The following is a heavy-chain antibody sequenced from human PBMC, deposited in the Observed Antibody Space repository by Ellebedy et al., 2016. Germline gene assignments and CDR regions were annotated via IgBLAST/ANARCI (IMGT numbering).Heavy chain of an antibody. D-gene: IGHD3-10*01. CDR2: VNTFSGNT. CDR3: AKTSGWGYGEN. V-gene: IGHV1-18*04. CDR1: AYTFTTFS. Sequence: ASVKASCXASAYTFTTFSITWVRQVPGQGLEWMGFVNTFSGNTKFAQKFQGRVSMTTDSSTHTAYMDLRSLRSDDTAMYYCAKTSGWGYGENWGQGTLVTVSS. J-gene: IGHJ4*02.